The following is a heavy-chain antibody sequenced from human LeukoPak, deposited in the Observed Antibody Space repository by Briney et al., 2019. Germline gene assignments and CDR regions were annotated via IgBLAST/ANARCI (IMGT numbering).Heavy chain of an antibody. CDR2: IYYSGST. CDR3: TRQTGSGLFILP. J-gene: IGHJ4*02. CDR1: GGSISSYY. V-gene: IGHV4-59*08. D-gene: IGHD3/OR15-3a*01. Sequence: SETLSLTCTVSGGSISSYYWSWIRQPPGKGLEWIGYIYYSGSTNYNPSLKSRVTISVDTSKNQFSLKLSSVTAADTAVYYCTRQTGSGLFILPGGQGTLVTVSS.